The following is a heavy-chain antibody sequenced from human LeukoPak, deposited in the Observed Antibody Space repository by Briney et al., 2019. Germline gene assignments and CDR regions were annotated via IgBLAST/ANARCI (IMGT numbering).Heavy chain of an antibody. J-gene: IGHJ4*02. Sequence: SETLSLTCTVSGGSISSTSYYWDWIRQPPGKGLEWIGSIYYSGSTYYNPSLKSRVTISVDTSKNEFSLKLSSVTAADTAVYYCARRRRATPIPFDYWGQGTLVTVSS. V-gene: IGHV4-39*01. D-gene: IGHD5-12*01. CDR3: ARRRRATPIPFDY. CDR2: IYYSGST. CDR1: GGSISSTSYY.